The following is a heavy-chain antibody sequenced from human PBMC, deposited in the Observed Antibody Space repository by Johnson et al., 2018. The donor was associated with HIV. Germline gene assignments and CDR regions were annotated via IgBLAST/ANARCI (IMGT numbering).Heavy chain of an antibody. V-gene: IGHV3-20*04. Sequence: VQLVESGGGVVQPGRSLRLSCAVSGFTLSSYVMHWVRQAPGKGLEWVSGINWNGGSTGYADSVKGRFTISRDNAKNSLYLQMNSLRAEDTALYYCARGGRAKDAFDIWGQGTMVTVSS. D-gene: IGHD3-16*01. CDR1: GFTLSSYV. CDR3: ARGGRAKDAFDI. CDR2: INWNGGST. J-gene: IGHJ3*02.